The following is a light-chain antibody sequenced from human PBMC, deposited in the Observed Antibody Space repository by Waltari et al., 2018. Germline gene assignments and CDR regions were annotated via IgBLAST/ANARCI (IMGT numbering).Light chain of an antibody. Sequence: FVLTQSPGTLSLSPGERVTIPCRASQSVSSNYLAWYQQKPGQAPRLLIYDASNRATGIAYRFSGSGSGTDFTLTIIRLEPEDVAVYYCQQYGRSPWTFGQGTKVEIK. CDR3: QQYGRSPWT. V-gene: IGKV3-20*01. CDR1: QSVSSNY. CDR2: DAS. J-gene: IGKJ1*01.